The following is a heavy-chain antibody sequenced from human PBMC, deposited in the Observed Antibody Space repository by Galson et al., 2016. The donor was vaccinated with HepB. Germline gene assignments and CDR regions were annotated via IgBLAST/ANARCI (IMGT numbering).Heavy chain of an antibody. CDR1: DGSISSNAYY. Sequence: PLSLTCTVSDGSISSNAYYWGWIRQHPGKGLEWIGYIYHSGSTYYNPSLKSRVTISVDTSKNQFSLKLSSVPAADTAVYYCATYSTVIAHWCFDLWGRGTLVTVSS. V-gene: IGHV4-31*03. D-gene: IGHD4-17*01. J-gene: IGHJ2*01. CDR2: IYHSGST. CDR3: ATYSTVIAHWCFDL.